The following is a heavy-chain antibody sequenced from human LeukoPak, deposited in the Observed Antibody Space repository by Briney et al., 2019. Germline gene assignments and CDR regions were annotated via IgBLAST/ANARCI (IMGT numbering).Heavy chain of an antibody. V-gene: IGHV3-7*01. D-gene: IGHD2-21*01. CDR2: IKQDGSEK. J-gene: IGHJ4*02. CDR1: GFTFSGHW. CDR3: ARNDWVPGDY. Sequence: PGGSLRLSCAASGFTFSGHWMSWVRQAPGKGLEWVANIKQDGSEKYYVDSVKGRFIISRDNAKNSLYLQMNSLRAEDTAVYYCARNDWVPGDYWAQETLVSV.